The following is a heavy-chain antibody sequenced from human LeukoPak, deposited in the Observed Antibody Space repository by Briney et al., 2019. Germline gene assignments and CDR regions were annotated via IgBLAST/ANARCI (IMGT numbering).Heavy chain of an antibody. Sequence: SETLSLTCTVSGGSISSYYWGWIRKPPGKGLEWIGYIYYSGSTNYNPSLKSRVTISVDTSKNQFSLKLSSVTAADTAVYYCARAPIAAALRFFDYWGQGTLVTVSS. V-gene: IGHV4-59*01. CDR2: IYYSGST. CDR1: GGSISSYY. J-gene: IGHJ4*02. CDR3: ARAPIAAALRFFDY. D-gene: IGHD6-13*01.